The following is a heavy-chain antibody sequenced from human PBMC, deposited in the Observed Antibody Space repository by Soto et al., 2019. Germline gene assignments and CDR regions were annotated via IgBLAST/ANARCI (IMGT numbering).Heavy chain of an antibody. Sequence: SVKVSCKASGGTFSSYAISWVRQAPGQGLEWMGGIIPIFGTANYAQKFQGRVTITADESTSTAYMELSSLRSEDTAVYYCARNPDPIFYDSSGYLVYWGQGTLVTVSS. D-gene: IGHD3-22*01. V-gene: IGHV1-69*13. CDR2: IIPIFGTA. J-gene: IGHJ4*02. CDR3: ARNPDPIFYDSSGYLVY. CDR1: GGTFSSYA.